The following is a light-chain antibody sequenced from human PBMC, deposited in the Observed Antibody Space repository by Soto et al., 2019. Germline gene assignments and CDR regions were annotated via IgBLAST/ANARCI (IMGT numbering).Light chain of an antibody. CDR2: GAS. J-gene: IGKJ1*01. CDR3: QQYGSSPWT. CDR1: QSISNSY. Sequence: EIVLTQSPGTLSLSPGERATLSCRASQSISNSYLAWYQQKPGQAPRLLIHGASSRATGIPDRFSGTGSATDFTITISRLEPEDFAVYYCQQYGSSPWTFGQGTKVEIK. V-gene: IGKV3-20*01.